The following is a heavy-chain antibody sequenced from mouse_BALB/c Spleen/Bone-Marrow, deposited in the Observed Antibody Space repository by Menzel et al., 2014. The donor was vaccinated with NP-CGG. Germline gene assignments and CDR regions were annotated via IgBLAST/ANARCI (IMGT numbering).Heavy chain of an antibody. V-gene: IGHV1S137*01. CDR2: ISTYYGDA. J-gene: IGHJ2*01. D-gene: IGHD1-1*01. Sequence: VQLQQSGAELVRPGVSVKISCKGSGYTFTDYAMHWVKQSHAKSLEWIGVISTYYGDASYNQKFKGKATMTVDKSSSTAYMELARLTSEDSAIYYCAREPIYYYGSTLDYWGQGTTLTVSS. CDR3: AREPIYYYGSTLDY. CDR1: GYTFTDYA.